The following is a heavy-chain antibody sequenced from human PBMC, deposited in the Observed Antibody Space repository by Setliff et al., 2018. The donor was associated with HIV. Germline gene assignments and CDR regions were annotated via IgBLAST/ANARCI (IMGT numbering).Heavy chain of an antibody. J-gene: IGHJ2*01. CDR1: GGSFSGYY. V-gene: IGHV4-34*01. CDR3: ARGEVTTVRYFDL. Sequence: PSETLSLTCAVSGGSFSGYYWNCIRQPPGEGLEWIGEIVHSGDTNYNPSLKSRVIISVDVSKNQFSLNLNSVTAADTAVYYCARGEVTTVRYFDLWGRGTLVTVSS. D-gene: IGHD3-3*01. CDR2: IVHSGDT.